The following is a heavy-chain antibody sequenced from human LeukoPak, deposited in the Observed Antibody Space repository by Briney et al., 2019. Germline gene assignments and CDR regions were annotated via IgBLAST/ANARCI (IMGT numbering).Heavy chain of an antibody. CDR3: ARNKWKRDGMDV. J-gene: IGHJ6*04. V-gene: IGHV4-34*01. CDR2: INHSGST. CDR1: GGSFSGYY. Sequence: SETLSLTCAVYGGSFSGYYWSWIRQPPGKGLEWIGEINHSGSTNYNPSLKSRVTISVDTPKNQFSLKLSSVTAADTAVYYCARNKWKRDGMDVWGKGSTVTVSS. D-gene: IGHD1-1*01.